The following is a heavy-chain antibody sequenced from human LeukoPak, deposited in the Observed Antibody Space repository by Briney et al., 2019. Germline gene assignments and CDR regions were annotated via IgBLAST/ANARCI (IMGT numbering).Heavy chain of an antibody. V-gene: IGHV4-39*01. Sequence: SETLSLTRTVSGGSISSSSYYWGWIRQPPGKGLEWIGSIYYSGSTYYNPSLKSRVTISVDTSKNQFSLKLSSVTAADTAVYYCARHVQWLARFDPWGQGTLVTVSS. J-gene: IGHJ5*02. CDR2: IYYSGST. D-gene: IGHD6-19*01. CDR3: ARHVQWLARFDP. CDR1: GGSISSSSYY.